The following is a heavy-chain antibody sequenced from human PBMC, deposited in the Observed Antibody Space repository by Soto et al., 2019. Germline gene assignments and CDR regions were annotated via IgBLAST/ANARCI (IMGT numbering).Heavy chain of an antibody. CDR2: ISYDGSNK. CDR1: GFTFSSYG. Sequence: GGSLRLSCAASGFTFSSYGMHWVRQAPGKGLEWVAVISYDGSNKYYADSVKGRFTISRDNSKNTLYLQMNSLRAEDTAVYYCAKDGITIFGVVPGMDVWGQGTTVTVSS. V-gene: IGHV3-30*18. D-gene: IGHD3-3*01. J-gene: IGHJ6*02. CDR3: AKDGITIFGVVPGMDV.